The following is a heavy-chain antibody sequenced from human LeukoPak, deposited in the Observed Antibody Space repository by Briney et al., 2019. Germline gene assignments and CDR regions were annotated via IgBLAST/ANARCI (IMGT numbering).Heavy chain of an antibody. CDR3: ATAIVVVPAAPGTGLAFDI. D-gene: IGHD2-2*01. CDR2: FDPEDGET. J-gene: IGHJ3*02. CDR1: GYTLTEVS. V-gene: IGHV1-24*01. Sequence: ASVKVSSKVSGYTLTEVSMHWVRQAPGKGLEWMGGFDPEDGETIYAQKFQGRVTMTEDTSTDTAYMELSSLRSEDTAVYYCATAIVVVPAAPGTGLAFDIWGQGTMVTVSS.